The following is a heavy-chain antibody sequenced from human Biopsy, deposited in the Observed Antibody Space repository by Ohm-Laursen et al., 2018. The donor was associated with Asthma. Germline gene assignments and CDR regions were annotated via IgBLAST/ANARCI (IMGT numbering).Heavy chain of an antibody. V-gene: IGHV4-39*01. CDR1: GGSISSSSYY. CDR3: VSPPGY. Sequence: PGTLSLTCTVSGGSISSSSYYWGWIRRPPGKGLEFIGTIYYSGSTYYNPSLKSRVTLSVDASKNQFSLKLTSVTAADTAVYYCVSPPGYWGQGTRVTVSS. J-gene: IGHJ4*02. CDR2: IYYSGST.